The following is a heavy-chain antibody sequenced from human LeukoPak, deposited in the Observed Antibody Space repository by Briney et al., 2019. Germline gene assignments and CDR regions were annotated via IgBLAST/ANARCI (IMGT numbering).Heavy chain of an antibody. CDR3: AKDGKFGGGSPGDAFDI. CDR1: GFTFSNYA. V-gene: IGHV3-23*01. D-gene: IGHD3-16*01. J-gene: IGHJ3*02. CDR2: ISGSGGTT. Sequence: PGGSLRLSCAASGFTFSNYAMSWVRQAPGKGLEWVSVISGSGGTTYYADSVKGRFTIFRDNSKKMLHLQMNSLRAEDTAVYYCAKDGKFGGGSPGDAFDIWGQGTMVIVSS.